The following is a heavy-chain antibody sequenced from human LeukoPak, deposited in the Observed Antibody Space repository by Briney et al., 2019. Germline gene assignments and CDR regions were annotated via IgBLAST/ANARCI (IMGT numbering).Heavy chain of an antibody. V-gene: IGHV3-23*01. D-gene: IGHD6-19*01. CDR3: AKGQWLETGFDY. CDR2: ISGSGGST. Sequence: SGGSLRLSCAASGFTFSSYAMSWVRQAPGKGLEWVSAISGSGGSTYYADSVKGRFTISRDNSKNTLYLQMNSLRAEDTALYYCAKGQWLETGFDYWGQGTLVTVSS. J-gene: IGHJ4*02. CDR1: GFTFSSYA.